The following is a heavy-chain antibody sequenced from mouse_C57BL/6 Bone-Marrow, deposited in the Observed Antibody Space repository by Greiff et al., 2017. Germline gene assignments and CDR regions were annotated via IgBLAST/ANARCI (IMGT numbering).Heavy chain of an antibody. CDR3: ASPRGLGYFDV. CDR2: INPNNGGT. J-gene: IGHJ1*03. V-gene: IGHV1-18*01. CDR1: GYTFTDYN. Sequence: VQLQQSGPELVKPGASVKIPCKASGYTFTDYNMDWVKQSHGKSLEWIGDINPNNGGTIYNQKFKGKATLTVDKSSSTAYMELRSLTSEDTAVYYCASPRGLGYFDVWGTGTTVTVSS. D-gene: IGHD3-1*01.